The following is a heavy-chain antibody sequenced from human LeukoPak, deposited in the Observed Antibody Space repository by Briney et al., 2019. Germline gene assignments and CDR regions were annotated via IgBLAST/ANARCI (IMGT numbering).Heavy chain of an antibody. J-gene: IGHJ4*02. CDR2: ISTGGST. Sequence: PSETLSLTCTVSGGSMRNYFWNWVRQPAGEGLEWIGRISTGGSTDYNPSLESRLTMSVDTSKNQFSLRLSSVTAADTAVHYCARDGSSSWPFDFWGQGTLVTVSS. CDR1: GGSMRNYF. CDR3: ARDGSSSWPFDF. D-gene: IGHD6-13*01. V-gene: IGHV4-4*07.